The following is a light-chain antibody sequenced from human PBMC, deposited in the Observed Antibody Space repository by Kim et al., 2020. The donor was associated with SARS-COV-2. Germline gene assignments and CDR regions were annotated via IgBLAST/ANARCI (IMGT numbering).Light chain of an antibody. CDR1: STNVGTNA. CDR2: NDD. Sequence: GQWIYISCSGTSTNVGTNAFLWYQVLHAGTPPRLIYNDDRRPPAGPEPLSGSTSCSTAASVISSRLPDDDEDYYCATWDDRLDAWVFGGGTQLTVL. J-gene: IGLJ3*02. V-gene: IGLV1-44*01. CDR3: ATWDDRLDAWV.